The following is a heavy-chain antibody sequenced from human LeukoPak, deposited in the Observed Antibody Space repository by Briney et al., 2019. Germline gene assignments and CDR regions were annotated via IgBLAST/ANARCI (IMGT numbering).Heavy chain of an antibody. V-gene: IGHV4-59*01. D-gene: IGHD2-15*01. CDR2: IYYSGST. J-gene: IGHJ6*04. CDR1: GGSISSYY. CDR3: ARTRGDCSGGSCYNDYYGMDV. Sequence: PSETLSLTRTVSGGSISSYYWSWIRQPPGKGLEWIGYIYYSGSTNYNPSLKSRVTISVDTSKNQFSLKLSSVTAADTAVYYCARTRGDCSGGSCYNDYYGMDVWGKGTTVTVSS.